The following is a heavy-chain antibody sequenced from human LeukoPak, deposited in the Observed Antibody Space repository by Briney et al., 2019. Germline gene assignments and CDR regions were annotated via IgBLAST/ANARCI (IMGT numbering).Heavy chain of an antibody. Sequence: ASVKVSCKTSGYDFTDFGIHWARQAPGQSLEWMAWINVGNGNTKYSPKFQGRVTLTRDTSATTVYMELSGLTSEDTATYYCARRTAAGLDYWGRGTLVIVSS. CDR1: GYDFTDFG. D-gene: IGHD6-13*01. J-gene: IGHJ4*02. CDR2: INVGNGNT. CDR3: ARRTAAGLDY. V-gene: IGHV1-3*01.